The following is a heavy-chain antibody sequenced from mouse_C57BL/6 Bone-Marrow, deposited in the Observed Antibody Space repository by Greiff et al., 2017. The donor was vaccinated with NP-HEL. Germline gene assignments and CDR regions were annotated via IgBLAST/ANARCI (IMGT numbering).Heavy chain of an antibody. J-gene: IGHJ3*01. Sequence: VQLVESGPGLVAPSQSLSITCTVSGFSLTSYGVDWVRQSPGKGLEWLGVIWGVGSTNYNSAPKSRLSISKDNSKSQVFLKMNSLQTDDTAMYYCASLWGNYRAWFAYWGQGTLVTVSA. D-gene: IGHD2-1*01. CDR1: GFSLTSYG. CDR2: IWGVGST. V-gene: IGHV2-6*01. CDR3: ASLWGNYRAWFAY.